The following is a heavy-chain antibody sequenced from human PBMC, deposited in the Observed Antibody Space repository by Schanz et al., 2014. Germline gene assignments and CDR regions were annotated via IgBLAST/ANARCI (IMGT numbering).Heavy chain of an antibody. Sequence: VQLVESGGGVVRPGGSLRLSCAGSGFTFSTTWMNWVRQAPGKGLEWVSLVSASGGGPFYADSVKGRFTISRDNSKNTLSLQMNSLRVEDTAVYYCARQPGRITVSGVVSNWFDPWGQGTLVTVSS. V-gene: IGHV3-23*04. CDR2: VSASGGGP. CDR3: ARQPGRITVSGVVSNWFDP. CDR1: GFTFSTTW. D-gene: IGHD3-3*01. J-gene: IGHJ5*02.